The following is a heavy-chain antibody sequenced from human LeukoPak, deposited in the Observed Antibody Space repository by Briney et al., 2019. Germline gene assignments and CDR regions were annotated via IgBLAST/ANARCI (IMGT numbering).Heavy chain of an antibody. CDR1: GGSVSSGSYY. J-gene: IGHJ4*02. CDR3: ARLSGYSSGHYYSDY. D-gene: IGHD3-22*01. V-gene: IGHV4-61*01. CDR2: IYYSGST. Sequence: SETLSLTCTVSGGSVSSGSYYWSWIRQPPGTGLEWIGYIYYSGSTNYNPSLESRVTISVDTSKNQFSLKLSSVTAADTAVYYCARLSGYSSGHYYSDYWGQGTLVTVSS.